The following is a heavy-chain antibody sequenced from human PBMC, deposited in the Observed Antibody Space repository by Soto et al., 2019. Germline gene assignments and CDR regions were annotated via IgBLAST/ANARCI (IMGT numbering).Heavy chain of an antibody. V-gene: IGHV4-31*03. J-gene: IGHJ4*02. CDR2: IYYSGST. CDR1: GGSISSGGYY. D-gene: IGHD6-13*01. CDR3: ARDSRAAAAVDY. Sequence: SESLSLTCTVSGGSISSGGYYWSWIRQHPGKGLEWIGYIYYSGSTYYNPSLKSRVTISVDTSKNQFSLKLSSVTAADTAVYYCARDSRAAAAVDYWGQGTLVTVSS.